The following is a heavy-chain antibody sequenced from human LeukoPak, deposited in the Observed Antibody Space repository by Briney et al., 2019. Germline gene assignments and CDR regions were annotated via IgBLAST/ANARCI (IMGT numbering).Heavy chain of an antibody. CDR2: ISSSGSTI. CDR3: ATEGNYYDSRGDY. J-gene: IGHJ4*02. CDR1: GFTFSSYE. D-gene: IGHD3-22*01. Sequence: PGGSLRLSCAASGFTFSSYEMNWVRQAPGKGLEWVSYISSSGSTIYYADSVKGRFTISRDNSKNTLYLQMNSLRAEDTAVYYCATEGNYYDSRGDYWGQGTLVTVSS. V-gene: IGHV3-48*03.